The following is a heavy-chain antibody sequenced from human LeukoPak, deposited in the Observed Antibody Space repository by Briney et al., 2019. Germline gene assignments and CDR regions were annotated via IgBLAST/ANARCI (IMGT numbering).Heavy chain of an antibody. V-gene: IGHV3-23*01. D-gene: IGHD3-10*01. Sequence: PGGSLRLSCAASGFTFFRHGMSWVRQAPGKGLEWVSAISGSGGSTYYADSVKGRFTISRDNSKNTLYLQMNSLRAEDTAVYYCAKDLRYYYGSGSYYGGVHAFDIWGQGTMVTVSS. J-gene: IGHJ3*02. CDR2: ISGSGGST. CDR1: GFTFFRHG. CDR3: AKDLRYYYGSGSYYGGVHAFDI.